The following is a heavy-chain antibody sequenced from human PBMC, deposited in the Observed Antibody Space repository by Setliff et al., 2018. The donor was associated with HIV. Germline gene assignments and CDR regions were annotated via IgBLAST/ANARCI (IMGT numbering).Heavy chain of an antibody. J-gene: IGHJ3*01. CDR3: ARVQMAYAAFDV. CDR1: GGSISSSSHY. CDR2: IYYSGSS. D-gene: IGHD4-17*01. V-gene: IGHV4-39*07. Sequence: SETLSLTCTVSGGSISSSSHYWGWIRQPPGKGLEWVGSIYYSGSSDNNPSLKSRVTLSVDTSKHQFSLKLSSVTAADTAVYYCARVQMAYAAFDVWGQGTMVTVSS.